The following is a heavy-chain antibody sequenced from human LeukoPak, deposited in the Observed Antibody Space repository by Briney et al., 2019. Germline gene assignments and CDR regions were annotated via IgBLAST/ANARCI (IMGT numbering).Heavy chain of an antibody. V-gene: IGHV1-24*01. CDR3: ATAGDTANGGGCFDY. J-gene: IGHJ4*02. CDR2: FDPEDGET. CDR1: GYTLTELS. D-gene: IGHD5-18*01. Sequence: GASVKVSCKVSGYTLTELSMHWVRQAPGKGLEWMGGFDPEDGETIYAQKFQGRVTMTEDTSTDTAYMELSSLRSEDTAVYYCATAGDTANGGGCFDYWGQGTLVTVSS.